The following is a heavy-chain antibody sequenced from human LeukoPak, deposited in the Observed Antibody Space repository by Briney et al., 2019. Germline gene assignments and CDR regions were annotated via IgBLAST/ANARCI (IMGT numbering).Heavy chain of an antibody. CDR3: ARGASGVGVPGTFDI. CDR1: GFTFSSYG. Sequence: PGGSLRLSCAASGFTFSSYGMHWVRQAPGKGLEWVAVIWYDGSNKYYADSVKGRFTISRDNSKNTVYLQMNSLRAEDTAVYYCARGASGVGVPGTFDIWGPGTMVTVSS. CDR2: IWYDGSNK. J-gene: IGHJ3*02. V-gene: IGHV3-33*01. D-gene: IGHD2-15*01.